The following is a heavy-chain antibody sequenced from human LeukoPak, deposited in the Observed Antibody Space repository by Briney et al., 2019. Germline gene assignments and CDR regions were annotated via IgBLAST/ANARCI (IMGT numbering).Heavy chain of an antibody. CDR3: ARGSRISVDY. CDR1: GYTFTNYG. CDR2: ISAYNGNT. Sequence: ASVKVSCTAAGYTFTNYGISWVRQAPGQGLEWMGWISAYNGNTNYAQKLPGRVTMTTDTSTSTAYMELRSLRSDDTAMYYCARGSRISVDYWGQGTLVTVSS. V-gene: IGHV1-18*01. J-gene: IGHJ4*02.